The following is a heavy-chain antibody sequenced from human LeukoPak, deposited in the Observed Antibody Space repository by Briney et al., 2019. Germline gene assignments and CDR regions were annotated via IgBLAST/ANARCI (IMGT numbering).Heavy chain of an antibody. D-gene: IGHD2-15*01. Sequence: PGGSLRLSCAASGFTFSNAWMSWVRQAPGKGLEWVGPIKSKTDGGTTDYAAPVKGRFTISRDDSKNTLYLQMNSLKTEDTAVYYCTTEVDWGQGTLVTVSS. CDR3: TTEVD. V-gene: IGHV3-15*01. CDR1: GFTFSNAW. J-gene: IGHJ4*02. CDR2: IKSKTDGGTT.